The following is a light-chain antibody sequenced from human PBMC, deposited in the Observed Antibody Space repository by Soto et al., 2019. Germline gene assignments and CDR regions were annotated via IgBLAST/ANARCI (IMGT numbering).Light chain of an antibody. V-gene: IGKV3-20*01. CDR1: QSLTNSY. CDR3: EHQGTSPLNT. Sequence: EIVLTQSPGTLSLSPGERATLSCRASQSLTNSYLAWYQQKPGQAPRLLIYAASTRATGIPDRFSGSVSGTDFSLTISRLEPEDFAVYYCEHQGTSPLNTLWQGTKLEIK. J-gene: IGKJ2*01. CDR2: AAS.